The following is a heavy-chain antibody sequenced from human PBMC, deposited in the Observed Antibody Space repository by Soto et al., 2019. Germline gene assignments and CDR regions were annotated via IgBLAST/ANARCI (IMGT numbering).Heavy chain of an antibody. CDR1: GYTFTSYG. V-gene: IGHV1-18*04. CDR3: AKPNSVNYYDASGYHDAFDF. Sequence: ASVKVSCKASGYTFTSYGISWVRQAPGQGLEWMGWISAYNGNTNYAQKLQGSVTMTTDASTSTAYMELRNLRSDDTAVYYCAKPNSVNYYDASGYHDAFDFWGQGTMVTVSS. CDR2: ISAYNGNT. D-gene: IGHD3-22*01. J-gene: IGHJ3*01.